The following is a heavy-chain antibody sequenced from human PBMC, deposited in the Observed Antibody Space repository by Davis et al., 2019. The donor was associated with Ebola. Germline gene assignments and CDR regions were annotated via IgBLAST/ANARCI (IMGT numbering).Heavy chain of an antibody. CDR2: ISSSSSYI. Sequence: GESLKISCAASGFTFSSYSMNWVRQAPGKGLEWVSSISSSSSYIYYADSVKGRFTISRDNAKNSLYLQMNSLRAEDMAVYYCARGATVTTSYFDYWGQGTLVTVSS. D-gene: IGHD4-17*01. J-gene: IGHJ4*02. V-gene: IGHV3-21*01. CDR3: ARGATVTTSYFDY. CDR1: GFTFSSYS.